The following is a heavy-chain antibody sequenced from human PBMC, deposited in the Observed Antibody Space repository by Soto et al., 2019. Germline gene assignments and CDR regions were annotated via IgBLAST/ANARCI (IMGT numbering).Heavy chain of an antibody. CDR1: GGSFSGYY. J-gene: IGHJ4*02. V-gene: IGHV4-34*01. CDR3: ARGRGIVATDRGIPPEFPIDY. Sequence: SETLSLTCAVYGGSFSGYYWSWIRQPPGKGLEWIGEINHSGSTNYNPSLKSRVTISVDTSKNQFSLKLSSVTAADTAVYYCARGRGIVATDRGIPPEFPIDYWGQGTLVTVSS. CDR2: INHSGST. D-gene: IGHD5-12*01.